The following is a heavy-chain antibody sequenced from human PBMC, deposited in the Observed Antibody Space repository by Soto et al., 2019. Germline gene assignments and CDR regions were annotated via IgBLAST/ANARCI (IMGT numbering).Heavy chain of an antibody. CDR3: ILLQAPNGATSLNXDY. CDR1: GFSLSTSGMC. CDR2: IGWDDDK. J-gene: IGHJ4*01. V-gene: IGHV2-70*01. D-gene: IGHD7-27*01. Sequence: FGPTLVHPTQTLTLTCPLSGFSLSTSGMCVSWIRHPPVKALEWLALIGWDDDKYYSTSLKTRLTISKDTSKNQVVLTMTKMDPAATATYYCILLQAPNGATSLNXDYWGHGTLVTXS.